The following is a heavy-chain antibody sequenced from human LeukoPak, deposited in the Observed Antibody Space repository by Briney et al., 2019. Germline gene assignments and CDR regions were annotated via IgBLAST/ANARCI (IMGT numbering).Heavy chain of an antibody. J-gene: IGHJ6*02. Sequence: PSETLSLTCTVSGGSISGSSYYWGWIRQPPGKGLEWIGSIYYSGSTNYNPSLKSRVTISVDTSKNQFSLKLSSVTAANTAVYYCARDRIEQGITGTTENYYYYGMDVWGQGTTVTVSS. D-gene: IGHD1-7*01. CDR3: ARDRIEQGITGTTENYYYYGMDV. CDR2: IYYSGST. CDR1: GGSISGSSYY. V-gene: IGHV4-39*07.